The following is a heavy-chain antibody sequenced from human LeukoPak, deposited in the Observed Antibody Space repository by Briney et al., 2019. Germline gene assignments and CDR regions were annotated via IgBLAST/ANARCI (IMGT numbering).Heavy chain of an antibody. J-gene: IGHJ6*03. CDR2: IYTSGST. CDR1: GGSISSGSYY. Sequence: KASETLSLTCTVSGGSISSGSYYWSWIRKPAGKGLEWIGRIYTSGSTNYNPSLKSRVTISVDTSKNQFSLKLSSVTAADTAVYYCARDNSPLGYSYGFNYYYYMDVWGKGTTVTVSS. V-gene: IGHV4-61*02. CDR3: ARDNSPLGYSYGFNYYYYMDV. D-gene: IGHD5-18*01.